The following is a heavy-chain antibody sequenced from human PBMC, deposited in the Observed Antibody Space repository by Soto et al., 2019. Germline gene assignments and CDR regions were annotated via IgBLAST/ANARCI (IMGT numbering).Heavy chain of an antibody. CDR1: GYTFTGYY. CDR3: AKSLAGSGSYYNIDAFDI. D-gene: IGHD3-10*01. J-gene: IGHJ3*02. V-gene: IGHV1-2*04. Sequence: ASVKVSCKASGYTFTGYYMHWVRLAPGQGLEWMGWINPNSGGTNYAQKFQGWVTMTRDTSISTAYMELSRLRSDDTAVYYCAKSLAGSGSYYNIDAFDIWGQGTMVTVSS. CDR2: INPNSGGT.